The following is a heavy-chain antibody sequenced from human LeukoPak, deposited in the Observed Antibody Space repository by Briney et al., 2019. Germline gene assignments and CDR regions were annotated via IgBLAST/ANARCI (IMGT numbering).Heavy chain of an antibody. CDR2: ISSSSSTI. D-gene: IGHD3-10*01. Sequence: GGSLRLSCVASGFTFSSYSMNWVRQAPGKGLEWVSYISSSSSTIFYADSGKGRFTVSRDNAKNSLYLQMNSLRDEDTAVYYCARSSGSYYNHDHWGQGTLVTVSS. CDR1: GFTFSSYS. V-gene: IGHV3-48*02. CDR3: ARSSGSYYNHDH. J-gene: IGHJ4*02.